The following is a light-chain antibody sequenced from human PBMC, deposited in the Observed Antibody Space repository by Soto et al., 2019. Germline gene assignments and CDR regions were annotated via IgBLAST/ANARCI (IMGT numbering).Light chain of an antibody. V-gene: IGLV2-14*03. CDR3: TSYRRGPLYV. CDR2: DVA. Sequence: QSVLTQPASVSGSPGQSITISCTGISADVGTSNFVSWYQHHPGKAPRLTLYDVANRPSGVSNRFSGSKSGDTASLTISGLQVGDEADYYCTSYRRGPLYVFGTGTRSPS. J-gene: IGLJ1*01. CDR1: SADVGTSNF.